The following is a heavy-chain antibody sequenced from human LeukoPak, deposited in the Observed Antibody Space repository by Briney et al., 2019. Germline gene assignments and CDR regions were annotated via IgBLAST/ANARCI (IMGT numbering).Heavy chain of an antibody. J-gene: IGHJ4*02. D-gene: IGHD3-22*01. V-gene: IGHV3-43*02. CDR1: GFTFDDYA. Sequence: GGSLRLSCVASGFTFDDYAMHWVRQAPGKGLEWVSLISGDGDSTWYADSVKGRFTISRDNAKNSLYLQMNSLRAEDMAFYYCAKGGFDSSGSLIGYFDYWGQGILVTVSS. CDR3: AKGGFDSSGSLIGYFDY. CDR2: ISGDGDST.